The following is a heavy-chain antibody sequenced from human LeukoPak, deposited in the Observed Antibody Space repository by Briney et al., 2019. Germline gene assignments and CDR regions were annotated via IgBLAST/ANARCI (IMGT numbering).Heavy chain of an antibody. J-gene: IGHJ3*01. V-gene: IGHV3-11*04. Sequence: PGGSLRLSCAASGFTFSDYYMTWIRQAPGKGLEWISYITSSSRTKRYADSVKGRFTVSRDNAKNSLYLQMNSLSADDTAVYYCARAEGRDAFDVWGQGTMVIVSS. CDR2: ITSSSRTK. CDR1: GFTFSDYY. CDR3: ARAEGRDAFDV.